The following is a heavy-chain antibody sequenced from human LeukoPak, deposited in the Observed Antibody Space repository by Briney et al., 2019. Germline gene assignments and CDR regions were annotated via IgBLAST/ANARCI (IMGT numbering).Heavy chain of an antibody. CDR2: ISYDGSNK. J-gene: IGHJ4*02. V-gene: IGHV3-30*18. D-gene: IGHD1-26*01. Sequence: GGSLRPSCAASGFTFSSYGMHWVRQAPGKGLEWVAVISYDGSNKYYADSVKGRFTISRDNSKNTLYLQMNSLRAEDTAVYYCAKRWELGYWGQGTLVTVSS. CDR1: GFTFSSYG. CDR3: AKRWELGY.